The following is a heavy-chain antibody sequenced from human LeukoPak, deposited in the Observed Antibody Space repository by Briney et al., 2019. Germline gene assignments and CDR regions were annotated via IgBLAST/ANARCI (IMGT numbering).Heavy chain of an antibody. V-gene: IGHV3-30*01. CDR3: ARDRNSPAKYYFDY. D-gene: IGHD1-14*01. Sequence: PGGSLRLSCAASGFTFNAYAMHWVRQAPGKGLEWVAVVANDGRDKQYADSMKGRFTISRDNSENTLYLQMNTLRAEDTAGYYCARDRNSPAKYYFDYWGQGTLVTVSS. CDR2: VANDGRDK. CDR1: GFTFNAYA. J-gene: IGHJ4*02.